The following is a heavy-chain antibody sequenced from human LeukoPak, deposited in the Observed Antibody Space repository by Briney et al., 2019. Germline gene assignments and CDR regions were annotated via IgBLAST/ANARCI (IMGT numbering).Heavy chain of an antibody. V-gene: IGHV3-30-3*01. Sequence: GGSLRLSCAASGFTFSSYAMRWVRQAPGKGLEWVAVISYDGSNKYYADSVKGRFTISRDNSKNTLYLQMNSLRAEDTAVYYCARDTRITMVRGVIYYFDYWGQGTLVTVSS. J-gene: IGHJ4*02. CDR2: ISYDGSNK. D-gene: IGHD3-10*01. CDR1: GFTFSSYA. CDR3: ARDTRITMVRGVIYYFDY.